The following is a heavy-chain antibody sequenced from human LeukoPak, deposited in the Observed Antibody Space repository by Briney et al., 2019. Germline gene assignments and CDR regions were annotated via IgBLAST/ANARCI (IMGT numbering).Heavy chain of an antibody. CDR3: ARNPIAAAGTSYYYYYYYMDV. V-gene: IGHV4-34*01. CDR1: GGSLSGYY. J-gene: IGHJ6*03. Sequence: PSETLSLTCAVYGGSLSGYYWSWIRQPPGKGLEWIGEINHSGSTNYNPSLESRVTISVDTSKNQFSLKLSSVTAADTAVYYCARNPIAAAGTSYYYYYYYMDVWGKGTTVTVSS. CDR2: INHSGST. D-gene: IGHD6-13*01.